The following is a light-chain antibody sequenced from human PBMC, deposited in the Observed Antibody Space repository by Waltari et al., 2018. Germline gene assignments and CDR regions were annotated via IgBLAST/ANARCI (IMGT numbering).Light chain of an antibody. J-gene: IGKJ4*01. Sequence: DIQLTQSPSSLSASLGARPPITCRASQSISHYLNWYQQKPGKAPKVLIYGASNLQSGVPSRFSGSGSATDFTLTISSLQPEDFATYYCQQSYRTLTFGGGTKVDIK. CDR1: QSISHY. V-gene: IGKV1-39*01. CDR3: QQSYRTLT. CDR2: GAS.